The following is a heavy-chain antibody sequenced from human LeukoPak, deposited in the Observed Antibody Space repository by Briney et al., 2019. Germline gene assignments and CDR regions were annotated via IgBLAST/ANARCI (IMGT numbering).Heavy chain of an antibody. D-gene: IGHD3-22*01. Sequence: SETLSLTCTVSGYSISSGYYWGWIRQPPGKGLEWIGSIYHSGSTYYNPSLKSRVTISVDTSKNQFSLKLSSVTAADTAVYYCARDQRNYYDSSFNWFDPWGQGTLVTVSS. CDR3: ARDQRNYYDSSFNWFDP. CDR1: GYSISSGYY. CDR2: IYHSGST. J-gene: IGHJ5*02. V-gene: IGHV4-38-2*02.